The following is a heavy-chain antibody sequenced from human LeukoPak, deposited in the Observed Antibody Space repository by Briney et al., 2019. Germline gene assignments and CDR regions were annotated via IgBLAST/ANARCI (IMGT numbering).Heavy chain of an antibody. Sequence: SETLSLTCTVSGGSISSSSYYWGWIRQPPGKGLEWIGSIYYSGSTYYNPSLKSRVTISVDTSKNQFSLKLSSVTAADTAVYYCARQLFLEWQYYYYMDVWGKGTTVTVSS. D-gene: IGHD3-3*01. J-gene: IGHJ6*03. CDR3: ARQLFLEWQYYYYMDV. V-gene: IGHV4-39*01. CDR1: GGSISSSSYY. CDR2: IYYSGST.